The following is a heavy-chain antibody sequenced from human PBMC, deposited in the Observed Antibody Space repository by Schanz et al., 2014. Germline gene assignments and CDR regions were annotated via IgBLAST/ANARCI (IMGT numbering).Heavy chain of an antibody. J-gene: IGHJ3*01. CDR1: GFSVSTNY. CDR3: ARDEGRDGYNLAFDV. CDR2: IYINSGST. Sequence: VQLVESGGGVVQPGRSLRLSCAVSGFSVSTNYMSWVRQAPGKGLEWVSSIYINSGSTNYADSVKGRFIISRDSSKNTLFLQMNSLRAEDTAVYFCARDEGRDGYNLAFDVWGQGTLVTVSS. V-gene: IGHV3-53*01. D-gene: IGHD5-12*01.